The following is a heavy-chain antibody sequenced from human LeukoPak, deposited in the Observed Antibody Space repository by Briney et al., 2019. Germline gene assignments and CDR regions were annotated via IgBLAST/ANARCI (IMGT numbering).Heavy chain of an antibody. D-gene: IGHD6-13*01. CDR3: ARGSGRQQLQQNY. Sequence: PGGSLRLSCVASGFTFSSYWMSWVRQAPGRGPEWLAVIKEDGSVIWDVESVRGRFTISRDNAKNSGYLEMNSLRAEDTAVYYCARGSGRQQLQQNYWGQGNLVTVSS. CDR2: IKEDGSVI. CDR1: GFTFSSYW. J-gene: IGHJ4*02. V-gene: IGHV3-7*01.